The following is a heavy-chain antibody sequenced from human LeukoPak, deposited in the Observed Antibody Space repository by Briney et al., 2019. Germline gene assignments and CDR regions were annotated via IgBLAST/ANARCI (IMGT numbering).Heavy chain of an antibody. CDR2: IKQDGGNEK. CDR3: ARDSTGYWYSDL. V-gene: IGHV3-7*03. Sequence: HAGGSLRLSCAASGFSFNNYWMSWVRQAPGKGLEWVANIKQDGGNEKYYVDSVKGRFTISRDNAKNSLYLQMNSLRAEDTAVYYCARDSTGYWYSDLWGRGTLVSVSS. J-gene: IGHJ2*01. CDR1: GFSFNNYW. D-gene: IGHD3-3*02.